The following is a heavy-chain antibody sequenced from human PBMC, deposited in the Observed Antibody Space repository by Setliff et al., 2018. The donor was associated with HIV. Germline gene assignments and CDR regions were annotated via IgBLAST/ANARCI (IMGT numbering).Heavy chain of an antibody. CDR3: ASASGYCRSGVCYIGVHKTPDKYYCDS. V-gene: IGHV1-69*05. D-gene: IGHD2-8*01. Sequence: SVKVSCKASGDTFSNSAIYWVRQAPGQGLEWMGGIIPLYGTSKYTQKFQGRVAITTDELMTTAYMELTSLRSEDTAVYFCASASGYCRSGVCYIGVHKTPDKYYCDSWGQGTLVTVSS. CDR2: IIPLYGTS. CDR1: GDTFSNSA. J-gene: IGHJ4*02.